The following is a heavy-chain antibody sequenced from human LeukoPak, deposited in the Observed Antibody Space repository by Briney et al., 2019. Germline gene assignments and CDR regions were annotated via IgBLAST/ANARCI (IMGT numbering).Heavy chain of an antibody. CDR2: IYTSGST. J-gene: IGHJ4*02. D-gene: IGHD3-3*01. Sequence: SETLSLTRTVSGGSISGFYWSWIRQPTGKGLEWIGRIYTSGSTNYNPSLKSRVTMSVDTSKNQFSLKLSSVTAADTAVYYCAREPINHYDFWSGYYYYFDYWGQGTLVTVSS. CDR1: GGSISGFY. CDR3: AREPINHYDFWSGYYYYFDY. V-gene: IGHV4-4*07.